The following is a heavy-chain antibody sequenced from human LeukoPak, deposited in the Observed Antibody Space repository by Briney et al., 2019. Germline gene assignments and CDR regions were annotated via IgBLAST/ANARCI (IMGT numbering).Heavy chain of an antibody. J-gene: IGHJ4*02. V-gene: IGHV3-23*01. CDR3: AKRSYGDYVSYFDY. CDR1: GFTFSSYA. D-gene: IGHD4-17*01. CDR2: ISGSGGST. Sequence: PGGSLRLSCAAPGFTFSSYAMSWVRQAPGKGLEWVSAISGSGGSTYYADSVKGRFTISRDNSKNTLYLQMNSLRAEDTAVYYCAKRSYGDYVSYFDYWGQGTLVTVSS.